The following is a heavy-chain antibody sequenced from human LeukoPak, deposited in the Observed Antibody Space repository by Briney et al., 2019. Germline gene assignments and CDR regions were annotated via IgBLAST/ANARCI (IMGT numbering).Heavy chain of an antibody. Sequence: GGSLRLSCAASGFTFSSYAMSWVRQAPGKGLEWVSAISGSGGSTYYADSVKGRVTISRDNSKNTLYLQMNSLRAEDTAVYYCARDWAAMGNLDYWGQGTLVTVSS. J-gene: IGHJ4*02. CDR1: GFTFSSYA. CDR2: ISGSGGST. CDR3: ARDWAAMGNLDY. V-gene: IGHV3-23*01. D-gene: IGHD5-18*01.